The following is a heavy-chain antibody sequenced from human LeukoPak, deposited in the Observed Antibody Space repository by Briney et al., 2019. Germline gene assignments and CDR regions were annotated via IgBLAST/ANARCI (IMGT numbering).Heavy chain of an antibody. D-gene: IGHD5-18*01. CDR2: ISGGGDMT. CDR1: EFTFSNYA. V-gene: IGHV3-23*01. Sequence: GGSLRLSCAASEFTFSNYAMSWVRQAPGKGLQWVASISGGGDMTYYADSVKGRFTISRDNSKNTLYLQMNSLRAEDTAVYYCAKDGYSYGYRDDAFDIWGQGTMVTVSS. CDR3: AKDGYSYGYRDDAFDI. J-gene: IGHJ3*02.